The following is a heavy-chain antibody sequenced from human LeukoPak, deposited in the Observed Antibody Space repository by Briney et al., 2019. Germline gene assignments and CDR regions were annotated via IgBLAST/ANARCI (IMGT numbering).Heavy chain of an antibody. CDR3: ARGRSGSGWYPSYHYYMDV. Sequence: SETLSLTCTVSGGSISSYYWSWIRQPAGKGLEWIGRIYTSGSTNYNPSLKSRVTMSVDTSKNQFSLKLSSVTATDTAVYYCARGRSGSGWYPSYHYYMDVWGKGTTVTVSS. J-gene: IGHJ6*03. V-gene: IGHV4-4*07. CDR2: IYTSGST. D-gene: IGHD6-19*01. CDR1: GGSISSYY.